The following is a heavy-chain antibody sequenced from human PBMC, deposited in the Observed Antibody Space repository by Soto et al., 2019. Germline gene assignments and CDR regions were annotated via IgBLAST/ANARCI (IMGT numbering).Heavy chain of an antibody. V-gene: IGHV1-2*02. CDR1: GYTFSAYY. CDR3: ASADYAGQSAKFRDS. Sequence: QVQLVQSGAEVKKPGASIKVSSKASGYTFSAYYIHWVRQAPGQGLEWMGWINPKSGGTNNAQNCQGRVSITSATPISTASMELSRLTSDYTAVYYCASADYAGQSAKFRDSWGQEPLVTVSS. CDR2: INPKSGGT. D-gene: IGHD4-17*01. J-gene: IGHJ4*02.